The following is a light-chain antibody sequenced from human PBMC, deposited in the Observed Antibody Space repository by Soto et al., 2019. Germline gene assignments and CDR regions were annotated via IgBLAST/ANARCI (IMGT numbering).Light chain of an antibody. CDR1: QSVRSSY. Sequence: EIVLTQSPGTLSLSPGERATLSCRASQSVRSSYLAWYQQKLGQAPRLLIYGASSRATGIPDRFSGSGSGTDFTLTISRLEPEDLAVYYCQQYDSSPWTFGQGTKVEIK. V-gene: IGKV3-20*01. CDR2: GAS. CDR3: QQYDSSPWT. J-gene: IGKJ1*01.